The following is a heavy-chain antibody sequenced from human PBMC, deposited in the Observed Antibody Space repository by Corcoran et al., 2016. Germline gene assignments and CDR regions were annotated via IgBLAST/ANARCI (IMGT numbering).Heavy chain of an antibody. V-gene: IGHV1-2*02. J-gene: IGHJ4*02. CDR1: GYAFTGYY. Sequence: VQLVQSGADVKKPGASVKVSCKASGYAFTGYYVQWVRQAPGQGPEWIGWIKANSGGTHYAQGFQGRVTMTRDTSISTAYMELSRLRSDDTAVYYWVRLLEGDYYFDYWGQGTQVTVSS. D-gene: IGHD2-21*02. CDR3: VRLLEGDYYFDY. CDR2: IKANSGGT.